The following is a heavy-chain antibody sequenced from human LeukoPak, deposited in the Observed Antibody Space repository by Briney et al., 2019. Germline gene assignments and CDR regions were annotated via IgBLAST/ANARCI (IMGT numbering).Heavy chain of an antibody. Sequence: GGSLRLSCAASGFTFSSYWMSWVRQAPGKGLEWVANIKQDGSEKYYVDSVKGRFTISRDNAKNSLYLQMNSLRAEDTAVYYCARVISSSWYVSYYYYMDVWGKGTTVTISS. V-gene: IGHV3-7*01. CDR2: IKQDGSEK. J-gene: IGHJ6*03. D-gene: IGHD6-13*01. CDR1: GFTFSSYW. CDR3: ARVISSSWYVSYYYYMDV.